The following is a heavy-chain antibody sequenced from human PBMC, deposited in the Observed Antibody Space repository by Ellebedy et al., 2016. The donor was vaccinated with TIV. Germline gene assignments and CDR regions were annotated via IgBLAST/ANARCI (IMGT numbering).Heavy chain of an antibody. CDR1: GFTFSDHS. Sequence: GGSLRLSXVASGFTFSDHSMDWVRQAPGKGLEWVGRIRNKPYSYTADYASSVKGRFTMSRDDSKNSLYLQINSLKVEDTAVYYCADVGASIPWGQGTLVIVSS. V-gene: IGHV3-72*01. CDR2: IRNKPYSYTA. CDR3: ADVGASIP. D-gene: IGHD1-26*01. J-gene: IGHJ5*02.